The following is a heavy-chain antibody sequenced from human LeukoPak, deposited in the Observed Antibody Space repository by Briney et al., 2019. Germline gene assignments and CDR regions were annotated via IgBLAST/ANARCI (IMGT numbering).Heavy chain of an antibody. CDR2: IYPGDSDT. V-gene: IGHV5-51*01. J-gene: IGHJ3*02. Sequence: GESLKISCKGSGYSFTSYWIGWVRQMPGKGLEWMGIIYPGDSDTRYSPSFQGQVTISADKSITTAYLHWSSLKASDTAMYYCARHLKAAAGSDHAFDIWGQGTMVTVSS. D-gene: IGHD6-13*01. CDR1: GYSFTSYW. CDR3: ARHLKAAAGSDHAFDI.